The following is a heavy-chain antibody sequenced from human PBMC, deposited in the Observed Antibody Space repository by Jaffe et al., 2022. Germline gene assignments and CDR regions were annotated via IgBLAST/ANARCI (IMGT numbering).Heavy chain of an antibody. CDR2: IYHSGST. CDR3: ARDLNSYYDYIWGSYRTRAFDI. V-gene: IGHV4-4*02. J-gene: IGHJ3*02. D-gene: IGHD3-16*02. CDR1: GGSISSSNW. Sequence: QVQLQESGPGLVKPSGTLSLTCAVSGGSISSSNWWSWVRQPPGKGLEWIGEIYHSGSTNYNPSLKSRVTISVDKSKNQFSLKLSSVTAADTAVYYCARDLNSYYDYIWGSYRTRAFDIWGQGTMVTVSS.